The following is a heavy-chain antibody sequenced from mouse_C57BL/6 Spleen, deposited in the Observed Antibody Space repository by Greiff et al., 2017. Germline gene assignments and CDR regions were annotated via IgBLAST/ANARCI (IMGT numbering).Heavy chain of an antibody. Sequence: EVQLVESGGGLVKPGGSLKLSCAASGFTFSDYGMHWVRQAPEKGLEWVAYISRGSSTIYYADTVKGRFTISRDNAKNTLFLQMTSLRSEDTAMYYCAKTDGDPYYFDYWGQGTSLTVSS. J-gene: IGHJ2*02. V-gene: IGHV5-17*01. D-gene: IGHD3-3*01. CDR2: ISRGSSTI. CDR1: GFTFSDYG. CDR3: AKTDGDPYYFDY.